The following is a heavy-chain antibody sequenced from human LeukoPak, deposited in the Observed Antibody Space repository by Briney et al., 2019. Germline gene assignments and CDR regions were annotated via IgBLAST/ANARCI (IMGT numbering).Heavy chain of an antibody. Sequence: ASVKVSCSSSGYILTNYGIYWVRQAPGQGLEWMGRINTYNGEADYAQNFQGRVTMTTDTSTSTAYMDLRSLTSDDTAVYYCARGDRSAVVGTLHYYFGLDVWGQGTTLTVSS. CDR1: GYILTNYG. CDR3: ARGDRSAVVGTLHYYFGLDV. D-gene: IGHD6-19*01. V-gene: IGHV1-18*01. CDR2: INTYNGEA. J-gene: IGHJ6*02.